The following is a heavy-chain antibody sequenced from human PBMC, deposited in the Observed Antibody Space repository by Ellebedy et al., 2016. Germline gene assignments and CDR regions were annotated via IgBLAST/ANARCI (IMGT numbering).Heavy chain of an antibody. V-gene: IGHV4-59*02. CDR3: AKWNGGWNAFDV. CDR2: VFHTGTT. J-gene: IGHJ3*01. Sequence: SETLSLTCNVSGGSVSSDYWNWIRRPPGKGLEWIGYVFHTGTTNYNPSLKSRVTMSEDTSKSQFSLRLTSVTAADTAVYYCAKWNGGWNAFDVWGQGTMVTVSS. D-gene: IGHD1-1*01. CDR1: GGSVSSDY.